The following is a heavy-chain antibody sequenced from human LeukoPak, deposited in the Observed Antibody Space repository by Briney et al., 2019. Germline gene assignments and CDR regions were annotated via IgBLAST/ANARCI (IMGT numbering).Heavy chain of an antibody. Sequence: PGGSLRLSCSASGFTFSRYAMHWVRQAPGKGLEYVSAISSNGGSTYYADSVKGRFTISRDNAKNSLYLQMNSLRAEDTAVYYCARETYEGAFDIWGQGTMVTVSS. CDR1: GFTFSRYA. CDR2: ISSNGGST. J-gene: IGHJ3*02. CDR3: ARETYEGAFDI. V-gene: IGHV3-64*04. D-gene: IGHD3-3*01.